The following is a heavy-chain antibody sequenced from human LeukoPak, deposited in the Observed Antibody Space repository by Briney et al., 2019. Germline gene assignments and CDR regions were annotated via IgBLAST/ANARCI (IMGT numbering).Heavy chain of an antibody. CDR1: VGSFSGYY. D-gene: IGHD3-9*01. J-gene: IGHJ3*02. CDR2: INHSGRT. CDR3: ARGGHYDILAGYSDTFDI. V-gene: IGHV4-34*01. Sequence: SETLSLTCAVYVGSFSGYYRTWVRQPPGKGLEWIGEINHSGRTNHNPSLKSRVTISVDPSKNQFSLKLSSVTAADTAVYYCARGGHYDILAGYSDTFDIWGQGTMVTVSS.